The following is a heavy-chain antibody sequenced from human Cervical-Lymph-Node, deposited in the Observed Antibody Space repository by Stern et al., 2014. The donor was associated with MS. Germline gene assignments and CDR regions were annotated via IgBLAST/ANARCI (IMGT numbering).Heavy chain of an antibody. Sequence: QVQLVQSGPEVKKPGASVQVSCKASGYIFSSYGINWVRQAPGQGLEWMGWVSTYNGNTNYAQKFQDRVTMTTDTSTNTAYMELRSLRSDDTAVYYCAREVYGDSRRFDSWGQGTLVTVSS. CDR2: VSTYNGNT. J-gene: IGHJ4*02. D-gene: IGHD4-17*01. V-gene: IGHV1-18*01. CDR1: GYIFSSYG. CDR3: AREVYGDSRRFDS.